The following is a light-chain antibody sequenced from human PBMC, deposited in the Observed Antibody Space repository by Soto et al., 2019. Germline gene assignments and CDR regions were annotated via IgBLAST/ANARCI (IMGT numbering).Light chain of an antibody. CDR1: QSVGTY. J-gene: IGKJ5*01. CDR3: QQYGNSPQIT. CDR2: DSS. Sequence: MVWTRSAAARSWSPEKRATLSCWASQSVGTYIAWYKQKPGLAPRLVMFDSSTRATGIPDRFSGSGSGTDFTLTISRLEPEDFAVYFCQQYGNSPQITFGQRTRLEI. V-gene: IGKV3D-20*01.